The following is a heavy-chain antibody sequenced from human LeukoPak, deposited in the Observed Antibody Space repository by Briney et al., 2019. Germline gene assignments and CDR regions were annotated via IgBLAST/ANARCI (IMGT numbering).Heavy chain of an antibody. J-gene: IGHJ4*02. Sequence: ASVKVSCKASGYTFTGYYMHWVRQAPGQGLEWMGWINPNSGGTNYARKFQGRVTMTRDTPISTAYMELSRLRSDDTAVYYCAREELATISRWEYYFDYWGQGTLVTVSS. CDR1: GYTFTGYY. V-gene: IGHV1-2*02. D-gene: IGHD5-24*01. CDR3: AREELATISRWEYYFDY. CDR2: INPNSGGT.